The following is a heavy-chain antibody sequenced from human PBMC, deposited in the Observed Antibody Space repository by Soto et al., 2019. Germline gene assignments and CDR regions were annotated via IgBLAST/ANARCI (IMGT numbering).Heavy chain of an antibody. CDR3: AKDLTEHRGWWDY. CDR1: GFTFSSYG. Sequence: PGGSLRLSCAASGFTFSSYGMHWVRQAPGKGLEWVAVISYDGSNKYYADSVKGRFTISRDNSKNTLYLQMNSLRAEDTAVYYCAKDLTEHRGWWDYWGQGTLVTVSS. J-gene: IGHJ4*02. D-gene: IGHD6-19*01. V-gene: IGHV3-30*18. CDR2: ISYDGSNK.